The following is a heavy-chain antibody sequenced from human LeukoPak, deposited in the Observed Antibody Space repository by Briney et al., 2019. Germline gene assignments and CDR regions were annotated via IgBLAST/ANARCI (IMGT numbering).Heavy chain of an antibody. V-gene: IGHV6-1*01. D-gene: IGHD3-10*01. CDR3: TGGGLVRGTLHWFDP. CDR2: IYYRSKWYS. Sequence: SQTLSLTCAISGDSVSGGRAGWTWIRQSPSRGLEWLGRIYYRSKWYSDYAISLKSRITINPDTSRNQFSLQLNSVTHDDTAVYYCTGGGLVRGTLHWFDPWGQGTLVTVSS. J-gene: IGHJ5*02. CDR1: GDSVSGGRAG.